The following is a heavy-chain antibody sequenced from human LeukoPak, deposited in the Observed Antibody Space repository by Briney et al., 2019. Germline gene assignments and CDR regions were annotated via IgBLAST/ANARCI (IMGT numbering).Heavy chain of an antibody. Sequence: GGSLRLSCAASEFTFSRYAMHWVRQAPGKGLEWVAVISYDGSNKYYADSVKGRFTISRDNSKNTLYLQMNSLRAEDTAVYYCARSVGGAAAADDAFDIWGQGTMVTVSS. V-gene: IGHV3-30*04. CDR2: ISYDGSNK. J-gene: IGHJ3*02. CDR1: EFTFSRYA. D-gene: IGHD6-13*01. CDR3: ARSVGGAAAADDAFDI.